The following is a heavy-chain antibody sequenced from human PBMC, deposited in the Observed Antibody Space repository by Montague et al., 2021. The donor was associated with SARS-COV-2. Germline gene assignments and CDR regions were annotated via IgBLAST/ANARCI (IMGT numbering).Heavy chain of an antibody. V-gene: IGHV3-30*04. CDR3: ARTQSGNYLYYFDY. D-gene: IGHD1-26*01. CDR2: ISYDGNNQ. CDR1: GFAFSTYA. J-gene: IGHJ4*02. Sequence: SLRLSCAASGFAFSTYAMYWVRQAPGKGLEWVAVISYDGNNQYYADSVKGRFTISRDNSKNTLYLQMNSLRAEDTAVYYCARTQSGNYLYYFDYWGQGILVTVSS.